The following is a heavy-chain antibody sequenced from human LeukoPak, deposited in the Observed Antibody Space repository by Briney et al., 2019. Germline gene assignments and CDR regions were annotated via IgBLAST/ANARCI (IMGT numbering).Heavy chain of an antibody. V-gene: IGHV4-4*07. J-gene: IGHJ4*02. CDR1: GGSISSYY. CDR3: AGEGHYYDSSGYYYGGEDY. CDR2: IYTRGST. D-gene: IGHD3-22*01. Sequence: PSETLSLTCTVSGGSISSYYCSWIRQPAGKGLEWIGRIYTRGSTNYNPSLKSQVTMSVDTSKNQFSLKLSSVTAADTAVYYCAGEGHYYDSSGYYYGGEDYWGQGTLVTVSS.